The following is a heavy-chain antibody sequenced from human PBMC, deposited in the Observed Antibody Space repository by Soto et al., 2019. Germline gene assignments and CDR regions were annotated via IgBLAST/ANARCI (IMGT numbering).Heavy chain of an antibody. CDR1: GFTFSNFG. V-gene: IGHV3-30*18. D-gene: IGHD6-13*01. CDR3: TKVGGPVTAAVEDY. CDR2: ISHDGNIK. J-gene: IGHJ4*02. Sequence: QVQLVESGGGVVQPGRSLRLSCAASGFTFSNFGMHWVRQAPGKGLEWVASISHDGNIKYSADSVNGRFTISRDNPKNTLYLRINSLISEYTAVDYCTKVGGPVTAAVEDYCEQG.